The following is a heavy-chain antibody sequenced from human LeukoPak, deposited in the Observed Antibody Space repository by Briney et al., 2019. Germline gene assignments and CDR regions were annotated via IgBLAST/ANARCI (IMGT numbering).Heavy chain of an antibody. V-gene: IGHV1-69*05. CDR3: ARDYRERYCTNGVCYTVGYFDY. CDR1: GGTFSSYA. J-gene: IGHJ4*02. CDR2: IIPIFGTA. D-gene: IGHD2-8*01. Sequence: SVKSSCKASGGTFSSYAISWLRQAPGQGLEWMGGIIPIFGTANYAQKFQGRVTITTDESTSTAYMELSSLRSEDTAVYYCARDYRERYCTNGVCYTVGYFDYWGQGTLVTVSS.